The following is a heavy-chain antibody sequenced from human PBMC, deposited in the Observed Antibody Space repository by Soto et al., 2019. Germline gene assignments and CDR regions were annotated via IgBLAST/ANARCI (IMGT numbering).Heavy chain of an antibody. CDR3: AIDPSYYDRSGYYYAPSPYFDY. D-gene: IGHD3-22*01. J-gene: IGHJ4*02. V-gene: IGHV3-7*01. CDR1: VCTFSSYW. CDR2: IKQDGSEK. Sequence: GGSLRLSCAYSVCTFSSYWMSCVRHSPGKWLEWVANIKQDGSEKDYVDSMQGRFTISRDNANNSLYLQMNRLRAEDTAVYYFAIDPSYYDRSGYYYAPSPYFDYLGEGTPVTVSS.